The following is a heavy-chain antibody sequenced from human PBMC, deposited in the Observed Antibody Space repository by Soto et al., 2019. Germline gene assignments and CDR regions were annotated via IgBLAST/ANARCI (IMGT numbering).Heavy chain of an antibody. V-gene: IGHV4-39*01. CDR1: GVSIHNSHSF. J-gene: IGHJ5*01. D-gene: IGHD2-21*01. Sequence: PSETLSLTCTVSGVSIHNSHSFWAWIRQPPGKGLELIGSVYHNGGAHYNSSLKSRVTISVDTAHNQVSLRMRSLTAADTAVYYCGRVVEGATRHTDPDSWGQGILVTVSS. CDR3: GRVVEGATRHTDPDS. CDR2: VYHNGGA.